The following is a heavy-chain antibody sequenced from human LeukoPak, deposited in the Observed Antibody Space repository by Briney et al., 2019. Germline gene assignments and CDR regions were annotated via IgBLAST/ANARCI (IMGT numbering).Heavy chain of an antibody. Sequence: SETLSLTCAVSGGSISRGGYSWSWSRQPPGKGLEWIGYFYYSGSTYYNPSLKSRVTISVDTSKNQLSLKLSSVTAADTAVYYCARESNYHGSGTGWFDPWGQGTLVTVSS. V-gene: IGHV4-30-4*07. J-gene: IGHJ5*02. CDR2: FYYSGST. CDR3: ARESNYHGSGTGWFDP. CDR1: GGSISRGGYS. D-gene: IGHD3-10*01.